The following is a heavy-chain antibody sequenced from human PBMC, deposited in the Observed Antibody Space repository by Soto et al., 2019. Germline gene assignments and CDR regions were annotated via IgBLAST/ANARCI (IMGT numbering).Heavy chain of an antibody. CDR1: GASVSTGAYY. CDR2: IYESGYT. J-gene: IGHJ5*02. CDR3: VRALRHTAMVYPWFDP. Sequence: NPSETLSLTCTVSGASVSTGAYYWGWVRQRPGKGLEWVGYIYESGYTYYNTSLKSRLTISLDRSNNQFSLGPTSVTAADTAVYYCVRALRHTAMVYPWFDPWGQGTLVTVS. V-gene: IGHV4-31*03. D-gene: IGHD5-18*01.